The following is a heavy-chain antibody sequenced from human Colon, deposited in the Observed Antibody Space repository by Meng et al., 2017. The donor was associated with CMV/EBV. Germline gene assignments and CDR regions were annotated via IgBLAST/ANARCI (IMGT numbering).Heavy chain of an antibody. CDR1: GYSTSSGYY. Sequence: SETLSLTCTVSGYSTSSGYYWGWIRQPPGKGLEWIGSIYHSGSTYYNPSLKSRVTISVDTSKNQFSLKLSSVTAADTAVYYCARGLFDIVVVPAARGCNWFDPWGQGTLVTVSS. V-gene: IGHV4-38-2*02. CDR3: ARGLFDIVVVPAARGCNWFDP. D-gene: IGHD2-2*01. J-gene: IGHJ5*02. CDR2: IYHSGST.